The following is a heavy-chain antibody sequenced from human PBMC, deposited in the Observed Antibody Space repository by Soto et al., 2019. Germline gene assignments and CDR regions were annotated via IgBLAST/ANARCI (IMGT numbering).Heavy chain of an antibody. CDR1: GYTFTSYG. CDR3: AGFIVATGALYGMDV. V-gene: IGHV1-18*04. J-gene: IGHJ6*02. CDR2: ISAYNGNT. D-gene: IGHD5-12*01. Sequence: GASVKVSCKASGYTFTSYGISWVRQAPGQGLEWMGWISAYNGNTNYAQKLQGRVTMTTDTSTSTAYMELRSLRSDDTAVYYCAGFIVATGALYGMDVWGQGTTVTVSS.